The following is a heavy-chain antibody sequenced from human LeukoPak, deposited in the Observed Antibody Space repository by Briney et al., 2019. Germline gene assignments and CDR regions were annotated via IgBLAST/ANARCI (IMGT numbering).Heavy chain of an antibody. J-gene: IGHJ4*02. D-gene: IGHD6-19*01. CDR3: AKAHSSGWYYFDY. V-gene: IGHV3-30*18. Sequence: GGSLRLSCAASGFTFSSYGMHWVRQAPGKGLEWVAVISYVGSYNYYADSVKGRFITSRDNSKNTLYLQMNSLRAEDTAVYYCAKAHSSGWYYFDYWGQGTLVTVSS. CDR2: ISYVGSYN. CDR1: GFTFSSYG.